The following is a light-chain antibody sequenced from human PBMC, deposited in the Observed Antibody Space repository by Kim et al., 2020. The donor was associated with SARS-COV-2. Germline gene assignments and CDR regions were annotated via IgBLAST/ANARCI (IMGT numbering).Light chain of an antibody. V-gene: IGKV3-15*01. CDR1: QSVSSN. Sequence: VSPGERDTLSCRASQSVSSNLAWYQQKPGQAPRLLIYGASTRATGIPARFSGSGSGTEFTLTISSLQSEDLAVYYCQQYNNGPRTFGQGTKVDIK. J-gene: IGKJ1*01. CDR2: GAS. CDR3: QQYNNGPRT.